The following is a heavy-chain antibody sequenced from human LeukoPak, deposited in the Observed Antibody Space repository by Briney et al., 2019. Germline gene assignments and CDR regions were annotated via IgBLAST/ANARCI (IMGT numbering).Heavy chain of an antibody. D-gene: IGHD1-26*01. Sequence: ASVKVSCKASGYTFTSYYMHWVRQASGQGLEWMGIINPSGGSTSYAQKFQGRVTMTRDMSTSTVYMELSSLRSEDTAVYYCGLVGATTNTAFDYWGQGTLVTVSS. CDR2: INPSGGST. CDR3: GLVGATTNTAFDY. V-gene: IGHV1-46*01. J-gene: IGHJ4*02. CDR1: GYTFTSYY.